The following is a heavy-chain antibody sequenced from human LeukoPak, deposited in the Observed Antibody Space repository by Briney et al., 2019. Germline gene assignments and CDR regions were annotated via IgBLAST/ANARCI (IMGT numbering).Heavy chain of an antibody. D-gene: IGHD2-15*01. CDR1: GGSISSYY. CDR2: IYYSGST. CDR3: ARGTIVAWQLPPQYYFNY. J-gene: IGHJ4*02. V-gene: IGHV4-59*12. Sequence: PSETLSLTCTVSGGSISSYYWSWIRQPPGKGLEWIGYIYYSGSTNYNPSLKSRVTISVDTSKNQFSLKLSSVTAADTAVYYCARGTIVAWQLPPQYYFNYWGQGTLVTVSS.